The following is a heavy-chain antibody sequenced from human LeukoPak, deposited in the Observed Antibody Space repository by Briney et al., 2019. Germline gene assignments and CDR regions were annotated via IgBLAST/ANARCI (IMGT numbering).Heavy chain of an antibody. CDR3: AKLGTYSSSPYYFDY. Sequence: GGSLRLSCAASGFTFSSYAMHWVRQAPGKGLEWVAVISYDGSNKYYADSVKGRFTISRDNSKNTLYLQMNSLRAEDTAVYYCAKLGTYSSSPYYFDYWGQGTLVTVSS. V-gene: IGHV3-30-3*02. CDR1: GFTFSSYA. J-gene: IGHJ4*02. CDR2: ISYDGSNK. D-gene: IGHD6-6*01.